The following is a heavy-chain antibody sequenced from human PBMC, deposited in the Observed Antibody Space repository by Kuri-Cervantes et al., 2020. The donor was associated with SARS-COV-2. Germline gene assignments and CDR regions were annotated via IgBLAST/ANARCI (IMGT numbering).Heavy chain of an antibody. V-gene: IGHV1-46*01. D-gene: IGHD3-16*01. CDR2: INPSGSGT. CDR1: GYSFSDHY. Sequence: ASVKVSCKAFGYSFSDHYMYWVRQAPGQGLEWMGIINPSGSGTRYPQSFQGRVSMTRDTSTSTAYMELSSLRSEDTAVYYCARGNVGGLDYWGQGTLVTVSS. J-gene: IGHJ4*02. CDR3: ARGNVGGLDY.